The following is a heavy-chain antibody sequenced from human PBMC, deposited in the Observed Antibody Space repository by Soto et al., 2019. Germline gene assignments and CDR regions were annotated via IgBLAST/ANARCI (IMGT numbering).Heavy chain of an antibody. J-gene: IGHJ6*02. CDR3: ARGGGYSGHRPQYYYYYYGMDV. D-gene: IGHD6-13*01. CDR2: INPSGST. V-gene: IGHV4-34*01. CDR1: GGSFSGYY. Sequence: QVQLQQWGAGLLKPSETLSLTCAVYGGSFSGYYWSWIRQPPGKGLEWIGEINPSGSTNSTPSLQSRVTRSVDTSKNHVPVKLSSVTAADTAVYYCARGGGYSGHRPQYYYYYYGMDVWGQGTTVTVSS.